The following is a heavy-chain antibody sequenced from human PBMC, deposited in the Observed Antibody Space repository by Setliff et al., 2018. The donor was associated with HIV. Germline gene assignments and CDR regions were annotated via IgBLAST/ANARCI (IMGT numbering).Heavy chain of an antibody. V-gene: IGHV1-69*06. Sequence: GASVKVSCKASGGTFSSYSINWVRQAPGQGLEWMGGIIPIYGTPIYAQKFQGRVTLTADKSTRTAYMELSSLRSEDTALYFCAREQTAQDDYYYYYMDVWGEGTTVTVSS. CDR1: GGTFSSYS. CDR3: AREQTAQDDYYYYYMDV. CDR2: IIPIYGTP. J-gene: IGHJ6*03.